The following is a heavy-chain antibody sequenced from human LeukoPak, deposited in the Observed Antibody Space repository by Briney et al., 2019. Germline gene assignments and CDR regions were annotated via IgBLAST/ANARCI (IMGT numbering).Heavy chain of an antibody. D-gene: IGHD3-10*01. Sequence: PSQTLSLTCTVSGGSISSGGYYWSWIRQPPGKGLEWIGYIYHSGSTYYNPSLKSRVTISVDRSKNQFSLKLSSVTAADTAVYYCGGWFGETRSPLDWYFDLWGRGTLVTVSS. CDR3: GGWFGETRSPLDWYFDL. J-gene: IGHJ2*01. CDR1: GGSISSGGYY. CDR2: IYHSGST. V-gene: IGHV4-30-2*01.